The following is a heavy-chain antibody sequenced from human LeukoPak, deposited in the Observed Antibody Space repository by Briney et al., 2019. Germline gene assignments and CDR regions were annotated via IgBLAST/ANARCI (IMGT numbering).Heavy chain of an antibody. Sequence: SETLSLTCAVYGGSFSGYYWSWIRQPPGKGLEWIGEINHSGSTNYNPSLKSRVTISVDTSKNQFSLKLSSVTAADTAVYYCARAGLYGDYFDYWGQRTLVTVSS. CDR3: ARAGLYGDYFDY. CDR2: INHSGST. D-gene: IGHD4-17*01. CDR1: GGSFSGYY. V-gene: IGHV4-34*01. J-gene: IGHJ4*02.